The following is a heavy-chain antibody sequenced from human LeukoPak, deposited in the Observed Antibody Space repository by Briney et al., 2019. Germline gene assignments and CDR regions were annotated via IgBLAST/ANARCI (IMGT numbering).Heavy chain of an antibody. CDR1: GYTFTSYG. V-gene: IGHV1-18*01. J-gene: IGHJ6*02. CDR3: ARDRDYDILTGYYPRGDV. Sequence: GASVKGSCKASGYTFTSYGISWVRQAPGQGLEWMGWISAYNGNTNYAQKLQGRVTMTTDTSTSTAYMELRSLRSDDTAVYYCARDRDYDILTGYYPRGDVWGQGTTVTVSS. D-gene: IGHD3-9*01. CDR2: ISAYNGNT.